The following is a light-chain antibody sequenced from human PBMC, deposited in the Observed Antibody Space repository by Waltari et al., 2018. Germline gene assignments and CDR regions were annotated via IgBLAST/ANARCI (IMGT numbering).Light chain of an antibody. V-gene: IGLV1-51*01. CDR3: GTWDTTLNSHV. J-gene: IGLJ2*01. CDR2: DNR. Sequence: QSVLTQQPSVSAAPGQRVTISCSGSSSNIGDNYVSWYQRFPGTAPKLLIYDNRDRPSEIPDRCSGSKSVTSATLVITGLQTGDDADYYCGTWDTTLNSHVFGGGTKVTVL. CDR1: SSNIGDNY.